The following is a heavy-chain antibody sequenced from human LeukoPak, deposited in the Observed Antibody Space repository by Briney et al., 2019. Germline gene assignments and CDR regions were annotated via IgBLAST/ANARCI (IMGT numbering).Heavy chain of an antibody. CDR3: ARGGPGIAAAGY. D-gene: IGHD6-13*01. V-gene: IGHV4-34*01. Sequence: PSETLSLTCAVYGGSFSGYYWSWIRQPPGKGVEWIADINHSGSTHYNPSLKSRVTISVDTSENQFSLKLSSVTAADTAVYYCARGGPGIAAAGYWGQGTLVTVSS. J-gene: IGHJ4*02. CDR1: GGSFSGYY. CDR2: INHSGST.